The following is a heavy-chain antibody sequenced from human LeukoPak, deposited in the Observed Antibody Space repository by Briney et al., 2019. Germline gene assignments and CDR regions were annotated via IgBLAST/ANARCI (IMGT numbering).Heavy chain of an antibody. Sequence: PGGSLRLSCAASGFTFSSYGMHWVRQAPGKGLEGVAFIRYDGSNKYYADSVKGRFTISRDNSKNTLYLQMNSLRAEDTAVYYCAPRSGYCSSTSCSYFDYWGQGTLVTVSS. CDR1: GFTFSSYG. V-gene: IGHV3-30*02. CDR3: APRSGYCSSTSCSYFDY. D-gene: IGHD2-2*01. CDR2: IRYDGSNK. J-gene: IGHJ4*02.